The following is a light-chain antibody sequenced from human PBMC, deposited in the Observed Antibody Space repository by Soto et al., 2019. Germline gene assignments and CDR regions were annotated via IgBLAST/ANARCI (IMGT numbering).Light chain of an antibody. CDR2: DVS. CDR3: TSYTSDSTYV. V-gene: IGLV2-14*01. J-gene: IGLJ1*01. CDR1: STDVGRYNY. Sequence: SVLTQPASLSGSPGQSITISCTGNSTDVGRYNYVSWYQQHPGKAPKLMVYDVSNRPSWVSNRFSGSKSGITASLTISGLQAEDEADYYCTSYTSDSTYVFGTGTKVTVL.